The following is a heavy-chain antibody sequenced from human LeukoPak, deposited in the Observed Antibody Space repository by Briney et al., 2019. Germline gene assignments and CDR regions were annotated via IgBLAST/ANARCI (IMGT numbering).Heavy chain of an antibody. CDR3: ARDQGDGVRGVNLHY. Sequence: GGSLTLSCAPSVFAFSIYRMNWVRQAPGRGVEWVSYISGSCSAMYYADSLKGRFTISRDNGKKALYLKMNSLREDDTAVYYCARDQGDGVRGVNLHYWGEGTLVTVSS. CDR2: ISGSCSAM. D-gene: IGHD3-10*01. V-gene: IGHV3-48*02. CDR1: VFAFSIYR. J-gene: IGHJ4*02.